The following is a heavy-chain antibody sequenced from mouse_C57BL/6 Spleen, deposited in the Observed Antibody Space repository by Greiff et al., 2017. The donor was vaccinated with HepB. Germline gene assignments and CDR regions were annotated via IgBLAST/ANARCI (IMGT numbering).Heavy chain of an antibody. CDR1: GYTFTEYT. J-gene: IGHJ4*01. V-gene: IGHV1-62-2*01. D-gene: IGHD3-2*02. CDR2: FYPGSGNI. CDR3: ARHEGRETAQGDAMDY. Sequence: QVQLKESGAELVKPGASVKLSCKASGYTFTEYTIHWVKQRSGQGLEWIGWFYPGSGNIKYNEKFKDKATLTADKSSSTAYMELRRMTSEDSAVYFCARHEGRETAQGDAMDYWGQGTSVTVSS.